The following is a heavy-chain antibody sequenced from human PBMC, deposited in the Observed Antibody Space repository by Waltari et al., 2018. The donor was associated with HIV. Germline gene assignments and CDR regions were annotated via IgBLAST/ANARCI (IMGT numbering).Heavy chain of an antibody. CDR1: DYSITSGYY. V-gene: IGHV4-38-2*02. CDR3: ASTYYDLLEGWYFDF. D-gene: IGHD3-3*01. J-gene: IGHJ4*02. CDR2: ISHSGTT. Sequence: QVQLQESGPGLVKPSETLSLTCSVSDYSITSGYYWDWIRQSPGRGLEWIGSISHSGTTVYSPSLKSRVTLFRDTSKNQFFLKLTSATAEDTAVYYCASTYYDLLEGWYFDFWGQGRLVTVSS.